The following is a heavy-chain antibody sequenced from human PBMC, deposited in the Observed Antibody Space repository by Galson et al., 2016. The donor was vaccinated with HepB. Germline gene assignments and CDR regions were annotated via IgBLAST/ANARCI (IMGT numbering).Heavy chain of an antibody. V-gene: IGHV3-7*01. CDR1: GFTFRSYW. Sequence: SLRLSCAASGFTFRSYWMSWVRQAPGKGLEWVSNINQNRNEKYTADSVKGRFTISRDNGKNSLYLQMSSLRVEDAGVHYCARRRDAERRTAGWGWGMDVWGRGTTVTVS. J-gene: IGHJ6*02. CDR2: INQNRNEK. CDR3: ARRRDAERRTAGWGWGMDV. D-gene: IGHD6-19*01.